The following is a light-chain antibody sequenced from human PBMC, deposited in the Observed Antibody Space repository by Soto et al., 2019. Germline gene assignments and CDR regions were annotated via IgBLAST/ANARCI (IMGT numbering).Light chain of an antibody. CDR1: SSDVGGHNY. CDR3: SSSAGIYHYLV. J-gene: IGLJ3*02. V-gene: IGLV2-8*01. Sequence: QSALTQPASVSGSPGQSITISCTGTSSDVGGHNYVSWYQQHPGKAPKLMIYEVNNRPSGVPDRFSGSKSGYTASLTVSGLQTEDEAFYYCSSSAGIYHYLVFGGGTKLTVL. CDR2: EVN.